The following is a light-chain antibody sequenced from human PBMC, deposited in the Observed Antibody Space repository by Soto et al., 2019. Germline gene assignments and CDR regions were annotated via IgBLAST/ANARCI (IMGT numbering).Light chain of an antibody. J-gene: IGKJ1*01. CDR1: QTISSW. CDR3: QNYNSYSEA. Sequence: DIQMTQSPSSLSSSLGDSVTITCRASQTISSWLAWYQQKTGKAPKLLIYKESTLKSGVPSRFSGSGSGTELNLTTSRLQPDDFATYYCQNYNSYSEAFGQGTKVDIK. V-gene: IGKV1-5*03. CDR2: KES.